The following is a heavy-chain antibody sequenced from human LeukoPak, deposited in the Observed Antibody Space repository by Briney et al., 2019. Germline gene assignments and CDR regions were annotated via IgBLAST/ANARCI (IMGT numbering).Heavy chain of an antibody. CDR3: AKGAAAAGTAGECFEH. Sequence: PGGSLRLSCAASGFTFSSYAMTWVRQAPGKGLEWVSTISGRGVSIYYADSARGRFTISRDNSKKTLYLQLNSLRAEDTAVYFCAKGAAAAGTAGECFEHWGQGTLVTVSS. CDR2: ISGRGVSI. CDR1: GFTFSSYA. D-gene: IGHD6-13*01. J-gene: IGHJ1*01. V-gene: IGHV3-23*01.